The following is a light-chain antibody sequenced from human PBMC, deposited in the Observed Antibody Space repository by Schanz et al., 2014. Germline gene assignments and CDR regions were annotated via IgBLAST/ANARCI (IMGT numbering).Light chain of an antibody. J-gene: IGKJ1*01. CDR3: QQYNNWPRT. CDR1: QSVSSSY. Sequence: EIVLTQSPGTLSLSPGDRATLSCRASQSVSSSYLAWYQQKPGQTPRLLIYAASTRAPGIPARFSGSGSGTEFTLTISSLQSEDFAVYYCQQYNNWPRTFGQGTKVEVK. CDR2: AAS. V-gene: IGKV3-15*01.